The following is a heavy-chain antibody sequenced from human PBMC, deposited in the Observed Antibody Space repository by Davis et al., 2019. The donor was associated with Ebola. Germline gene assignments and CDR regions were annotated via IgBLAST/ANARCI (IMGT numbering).Heavy chain of an antibody. Sequence: GSLRLSCTVSGGSISSSSYYWGWIRQPPGKGLEWIGSIYYSGSTYYNPSLKSRVTISVDTSKNQFSLKLSSVTAADTAVYYCARYPLYDYIWGSYRPAGWFDPWGQGTLVTVSS. CDR2: IYYSGST. V-gene: IGHV4-39*01. D-gene: IGHD3-16*02. CDR1: GGSISSSSYY. J-gene: IGHJ5*02. CDR3: ARYPLYDYIWGSYRPAGWFDP.